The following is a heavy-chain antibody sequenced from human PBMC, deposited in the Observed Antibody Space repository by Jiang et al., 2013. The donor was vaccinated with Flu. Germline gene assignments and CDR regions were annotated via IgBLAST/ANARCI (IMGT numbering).Heavy chain of an antibody. D-gene: IGHD1-1*01. CDR3: ARHKPNARAFEY. CDR1: GDSIDDNSYY. J-gene: IGHJ4*02. CDR2: INFGGTT. Sequence: ETLSLTCTVSGDSIDDNSYYWGWIRQPAGKGLECIGTINFGGTTYYSPSLKSRVTMSVDTSKNQLSLKLSSVTAADTAVYYCARHKPNARAFEYWGQGTLVTVSS. V-gene: IGHV4-39*01.